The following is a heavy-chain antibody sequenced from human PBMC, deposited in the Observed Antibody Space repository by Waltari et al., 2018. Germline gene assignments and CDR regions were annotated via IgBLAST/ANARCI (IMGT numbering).Heavy chain of an antibody. CDR1: GYTFTGYY. V-gene: IGHV1-2*06. Sequence: QVQLVQSGAEVKKPGASVKVSCKASGYTFTGYYMHWVRQAPGQGLEWMGLINPNRGGTNYAQKLQGRVTMTRDTSISTAYMELSRLRSDDTAVYYCARDYSSSGEGAFDIWGQGTMVTVSS. J-gene: IGHJ3*02. CDR2: INPNRGGT. CDR3: ARDYSSSGEGAFDI. D-gene: IGHD6-13*01.